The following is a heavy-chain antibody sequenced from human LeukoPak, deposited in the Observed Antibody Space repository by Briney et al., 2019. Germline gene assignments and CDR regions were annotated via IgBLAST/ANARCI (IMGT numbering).Heavy chain of an antibody. J-gene: IGHJ4*02. Sequence: PGGSLRLSCAASGFTFSSYSMNWVRQAPGKGLEWVSSISSSSSYIYYADSVKGRFTISRDNAKNSLYLQMNSLRAEDTAVYYCAREAPYDYVWGSYRFDYWGQGTLVTVSS. CDR2: ISSSSSYI. CDR3: AREAPYDYVWGSYRFDY. CDR1: GFTFSSYS. D-gene: IGHD3-16*02. V-gene: IGHV3-21*01.